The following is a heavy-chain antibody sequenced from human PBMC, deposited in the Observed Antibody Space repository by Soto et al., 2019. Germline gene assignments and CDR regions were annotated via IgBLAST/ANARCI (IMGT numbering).Heavy chain of an antibody. Sequence: SETLSLTCSVSGASIGSGDDYWTWIRQSPGKGLEWIGYISDSGSTFYNPSLRSRLTIALDTSKNHFSLKLNSVTAADTAVYYCAKYQPHEFDHWGQGIPVTVSS. D-gene: IGHD2-2*01. CDR1: GASIGSGDDY. CDR2: ISDSGST. V-gene: IGHV4-30-4*08. J-gene: IGHJ5*02. CDR3: AKYQPHEFDH.